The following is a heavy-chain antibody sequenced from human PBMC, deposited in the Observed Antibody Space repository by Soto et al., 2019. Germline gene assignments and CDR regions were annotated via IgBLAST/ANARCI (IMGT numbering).Heavy chain of an antibody. CDR2: INHSGST. CDR3: ARGLLNNWFDP. CDR1: GGSFSGYY. V-gene: IGHV4-34*01. D-gene: IGHD3-10*01. J-gene: IGHJ5*02. Sequence: PSETLSLTCAVYGGSFSGYYWSWIRQPPGKGLEWIGEINHSGSTNYNPSLKSRVTISVDTSKNQFSLKLSSVTAAYTAVYYCARGLLNNWFDPRGQGTLVTVSS.